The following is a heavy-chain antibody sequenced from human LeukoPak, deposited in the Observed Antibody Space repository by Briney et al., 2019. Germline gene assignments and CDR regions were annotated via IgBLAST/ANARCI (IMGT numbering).Heavy chain of an antibody. CDR3: ARGGSWSGDY. Sequence: SETLSLTCTVSGGSISSSSYYWGWIRQPPGKGLEWIGSIYYRGSTYYSPSLKSRVTISVDTSKDQFSLKLSSVTAADTAVYYCARGGSWSGDYWGQGNLVTVSS. J-gene: IGHJ4*02. CDR2: IYYRGST. V-gene: IGHV4-39*07. D-gene: IGHD6-13*01. CDR1: GGSISSSSYY.